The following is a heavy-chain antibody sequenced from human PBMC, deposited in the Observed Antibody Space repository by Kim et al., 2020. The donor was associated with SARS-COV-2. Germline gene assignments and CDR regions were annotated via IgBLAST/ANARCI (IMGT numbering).Heavy chain of an antibody. Sequence: SETLSLTCTVSGGSISSSSYYWGWIRQPPGKGLEWIGSIYDSGSTYYNPSLKGRVTISVDTSKNQFSLKLSSVTAADTAVYYCARDSDRDYYDSSGLFDYWGQGTLVTVSS. CDR2: IYDSGST. CDR1: GGSISSSSYY. CDR3: ARDSDRDYYDSSGLFDY. J-gene: IGHJ4*02. V-gene: IGHV4-39*07. D-gene: IGHD3-22*01.